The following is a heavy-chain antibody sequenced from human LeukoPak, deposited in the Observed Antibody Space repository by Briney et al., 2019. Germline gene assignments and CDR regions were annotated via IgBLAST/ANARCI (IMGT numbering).Heavy chain of an antibody. Sequence: GSSVTVSCKASGYTFTSYGISWVRPAPGQGLEWMGWISAYNGNTNYAQKLQGRVTMTTDTSTSTAYMELRGLRSDDTAVYYCARDQAATNTQLRFCLDGGQASLVTVSS. CDR3: ARDQAATNTQLRFCLD. J-gene: IGHJ4*02. V-gene: IGHV1-18*01. D-gene: IGHD3-9*01. CDR1: GYTFTSYG. CDR2: ISAYNGNT.